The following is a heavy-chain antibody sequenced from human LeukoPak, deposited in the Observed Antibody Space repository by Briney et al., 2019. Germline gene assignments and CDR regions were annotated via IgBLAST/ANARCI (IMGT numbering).Heavy chain of an antibody. D-gene: IGHD3-10*01. CDR3: TRLHDSGSYCDH. CDR1: GYNFANSW. CDR2: MYPGDSDT. Sequence: GESLKISCKGSGYNFANSWIGWVRQMPGKGLEWIGMMYPGDSDTTYSPSFQGQVTLSADTSINTAYLQWNSLKASDTAMYYCTRLHDSGSYCDHWGQGTLVTVSS. J-gene: IGHJ4*02. V-gene: IGHV5-51*01.